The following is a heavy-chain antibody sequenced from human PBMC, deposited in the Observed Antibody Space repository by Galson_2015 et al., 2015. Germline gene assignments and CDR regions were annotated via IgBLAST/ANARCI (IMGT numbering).Heavy chain of an antibody. Sequence: SVKVSCKASGYTFTSYYMHWVRQAPGQGLEWMGIINPSGGSTSYAQKFQGRVTMTRDTSTSTVYMELSSLRSEDTAVYYCAARGGVVRVAFDYWDQGTLVTVSS. CDR2: INPSGGST. V-gene: IGHV1-46*03. CDR3: AARGGVVRVAFDY. D-gene: IGHD3-10*01. J-gene: IGHJ4*02. CDR1: GYTFTSYY.